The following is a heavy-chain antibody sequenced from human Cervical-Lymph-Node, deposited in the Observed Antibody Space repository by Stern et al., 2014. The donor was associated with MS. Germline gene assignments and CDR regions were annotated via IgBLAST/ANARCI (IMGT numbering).Heavy chain of an antibody. J-gene: IGHJ4*02. Sequence: QLQLKESGPGLVKPSETLSLTCTVSGGSVSSDAYYWSWIRQSPGQGLEWIGYIYHSGSSRYNPSLKSRVTMSVDTSKNQFSLRLTSVTAADTAVYYCGKQVREWGRGTLVTVSS. CDR1: GGSVSSDAYY. CDR2: IYHSGSS. V-gene: IGHV4-61*08. CDR3: GKQVRE.